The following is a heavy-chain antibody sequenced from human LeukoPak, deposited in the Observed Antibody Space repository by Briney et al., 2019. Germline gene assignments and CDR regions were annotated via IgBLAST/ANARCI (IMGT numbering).Heavy chain of an antibody. V-gene: IGHV4-59*01. CDR1: GGSISSYY. CDR3: ARAANWGSSDYFDY. J-gene: IGHJ4*02. CDR2: IYYSGST. D-gene: IGHD7-27*01. Sequence: SETLSLTCTVSGGSISSYYWSWIRQPPGKGLEWIGYIYYSGSTNYNPSLKSRVTISVDTSKNQFSLKLSSVTAADTAVYYCARAANWGSSDYFDYWGQGTLVTVSS.